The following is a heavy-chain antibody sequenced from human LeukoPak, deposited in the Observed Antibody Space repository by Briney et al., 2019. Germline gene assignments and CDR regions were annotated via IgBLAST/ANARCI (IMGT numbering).Heavy chain of an antibody. CDR2: IPYHGSNK. D-gene: IGHD5-12*01. J-gene: IGHJ4*02. V-gene: IGHV3-30*04. CDR3: AKEQPQTWLFDY. Sequence: QPGRSLRLSCAASGFTINNYAIHWVRQASGKGLEWVAVIPYHGSNKNYADSVKGRFTISRDNSKNTLYLQMNSLRAEDTAVYYCAKEQPQTWLFDYWGQGTLVTVSS. CDR1: GFTINNYA.